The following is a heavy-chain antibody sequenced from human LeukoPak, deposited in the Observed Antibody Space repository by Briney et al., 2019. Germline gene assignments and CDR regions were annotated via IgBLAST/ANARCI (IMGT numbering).Heavy chain of an antibody. D-gene: IGHD1-26*01. J-gene: IGHJ4*02. V-gene: IGHV3-23*01. CDR1: GFTFSSYA. CDR2: ISGSGGST. CDR3: AKDQASRGSYSGVDY. Sequence: QPGGSLILSCAASGFTFSSYAMSWVRQAPGKGLERVSAISGSGGSTYYADSVKGRFTISRDNSKNTLYLQMNSLRAEDTAVYYCAKDQASRGSYSGVDYWGQGTLVTVSS.